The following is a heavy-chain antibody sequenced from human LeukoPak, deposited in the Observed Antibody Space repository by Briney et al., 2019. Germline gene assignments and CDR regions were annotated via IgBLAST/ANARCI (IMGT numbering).Heavy chain of an antibody. J-gene: IGHJ4*02. CDR3: AGQLFRYNSD. CDR2: ISSSGGTI. CDR1: GFTFSSYE. D-gene: IGHD6-19*01. Sequence: GALRLSCAASGFTFSSYEMNWVRQAPGKGLEWVSYISSSGGTIYYADSVKGRFTISRDNAKNSLYLQMNSLRAEDTAVYYCAGQLFRYNSDWGQGTLVTVSS. V-gene: IGHV3-48*03.